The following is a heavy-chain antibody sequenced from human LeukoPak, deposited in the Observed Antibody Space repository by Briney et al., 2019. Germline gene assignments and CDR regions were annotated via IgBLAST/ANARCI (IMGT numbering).Heavy chain of an antibody. CDR1: GGTFSSYA. J-gene: IGHJ4*02. Sequence: ASVKVSCKASGGTFSSYAISWVRQAPGQGLEWMGGIIPIFGTANYAQKFQGRVTMTRDTSISTAYMELSSLRSEDTAVYYCAGGGNYYGSGSYYSIDYWGQGTLVTVSS. V-gene: IGHV1-69*05. D-gene: IGHD3-10*01. CDR2: IIPIFGTA. CDR3: AGGGNYYGSGSYYSIDY.